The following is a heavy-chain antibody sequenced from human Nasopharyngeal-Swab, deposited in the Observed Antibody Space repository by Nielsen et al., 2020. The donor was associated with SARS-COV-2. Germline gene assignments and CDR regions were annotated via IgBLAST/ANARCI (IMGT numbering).Heavy chain of an antibody. CDR1: GFTFSSYA. CDR3: AKDATRMIVVVITVLAFDI. CDR2: ISGSGGST. Sequence: GESLKISCSASGFTFSSYAMHWVRQAPGKGLEWVSAISGSGGSTYYADSVKGRFTISRDNSKNTLYLQMNSLRAEDTAVYYCAKDATRMIVVVITVLAFDIWGQGTMVTVSS. J-gene: IGHJ3*02. V-gene: IGHV3-23*01. D-gene: IGHD3-22*01.